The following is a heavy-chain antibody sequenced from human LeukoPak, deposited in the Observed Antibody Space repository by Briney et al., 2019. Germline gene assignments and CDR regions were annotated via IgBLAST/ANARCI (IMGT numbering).Heavy chain of an antibody. CDR1: GGSISSYY. Sequence: SETLSLTCTVSGGSISSYYWSWIRQPPGKGLEWIGYIYYSGSTNYNPSLKSRVTISVDTSKNQFSLKLSSVTAADTAVYYCARDPFITIFGVNRNDAFDIWGQGTMVTVSS. D-gene: IGHD3-3*01. CDR3: ARDPFITIFGVNRNDAFDI. V-gene: IGHV4-59*12. J-gene: IGHJ3*02. CDR2: IYYSGST.